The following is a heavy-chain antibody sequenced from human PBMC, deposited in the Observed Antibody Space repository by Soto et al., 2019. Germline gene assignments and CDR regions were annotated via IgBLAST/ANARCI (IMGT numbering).Heavy chain of an antibody. V-gene: IGHV1-69*02. D-gene: IGHD5-12*01. CDR3: ARAIRSTTLYYYYYGMDV. Sequence: QVQLVQSGAEVKKPGSSVKVSCKASGGTFSSYTISWVRQAPGQGLEWMGRIIPILGIANYAQKFQGRVTTTADKSTSTAYMELSSLRSEDTAVYYCARAIRSTTLYYYYYGMDVWGQGTTVTVSS. CDR2: IIPILGIA. CDR1: GGTFSSYT. J-gene: IGHJ6*02.